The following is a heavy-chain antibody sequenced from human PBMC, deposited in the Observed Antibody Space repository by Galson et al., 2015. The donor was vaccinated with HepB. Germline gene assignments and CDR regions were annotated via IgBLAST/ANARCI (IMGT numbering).Heavy chain of an antibody. D-gene: IGHD3-22*01. Sequence: SLRLSCAASGFIFSSYAMSWVRQAPGKGLEWVTAISGGGDSTYYYADFVKGLFTISRDNSKNTLYLQMNSLRDEDTAVYYCAKAYSTCYYNYFDSWGQGTLVTVSS. CDR2: ISGGGDST. J-gene: IGHJ4*02. CDR3: AKAYSTCYYNYFDS. CDR1: GFIFSSYA. V-gene: IGHV3-23*01.